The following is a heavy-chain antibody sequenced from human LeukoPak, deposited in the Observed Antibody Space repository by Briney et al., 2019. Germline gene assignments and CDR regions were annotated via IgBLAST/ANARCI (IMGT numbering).Heavy chain of an antibody. D-gene: IGHD3-10*01. V-gene: IGHV3-30*04. Sequence: GRSLRLSCAASGFTFSSYAMHWVRQAPGKGLEWVAVISYDGSNKYYADSVKGRFTISRDNSKNTLYLQRNSLRAEDTAVYYCASGYYGSGSYYYYYGMDVWGQGTTVTVSS. J-gene: IGHJ6*02. CDR3: ASGYYGSGSYYYYYGMDV. CDR2: ISYDGSNK. CDR1: GFTFSSYA.